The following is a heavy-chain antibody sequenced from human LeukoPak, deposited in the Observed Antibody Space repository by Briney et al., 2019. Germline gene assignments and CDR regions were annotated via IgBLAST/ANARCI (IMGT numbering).Heavy chain of an antibody. CDR3: ARGGYCSSTSCFPSDY. Sequence: GGSLRHSCAASGFTVSSNYMSWVRQAPGKGLEWVSVIYSGGSTYYADSVKGRFTISRDNSKNTLYLQMNSLRAEDTAVYYCARGGYCSSTSCFPSDYWGQGTLVTVSS. V-gene: IGHV3-53*01. D-gene: IGHD2-2*01. CDR1: GFTVSSNY. J-gene: IGHJ4*02. CDR2: IYSGGST.